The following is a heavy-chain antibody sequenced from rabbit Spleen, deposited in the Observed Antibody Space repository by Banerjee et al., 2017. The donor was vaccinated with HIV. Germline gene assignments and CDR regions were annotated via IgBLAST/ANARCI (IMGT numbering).Heavy chain of an antibody. D-gene: IGHD8-1*01. V-gene: IGHV1S45*01. CDR1: GFTFSNYW. CDR2: IDTGSSGFT. Sequence: QEQLVESGGGLVQPEGSLTLTCKASGFTFSNYWMSWVRQAPGKGLEWIVCIDTGSSGFTYFASWARGRFTISKTSSTTVTLQMTSLTAADTATYFCARDTGSSFSSYGMDLWGQGTLVTVS. CDR3: ARDTGSSFSSYGMDL. J-gene: IGHJ6*01.